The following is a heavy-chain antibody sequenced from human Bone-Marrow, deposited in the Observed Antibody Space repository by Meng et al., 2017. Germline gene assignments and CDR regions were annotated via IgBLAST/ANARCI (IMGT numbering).Heavy chain of an antibody. CDR1: GFTVSSNY. Sequence: GGSLRLSCAASGFTVSSNYMSWVRQAPGKGLEWVSVIYSGGSTYYADSVKGRFTISRDNSKNTLYLQMNSLRAEDTAVYYCARDYTSLNNAFDIWGQGTMVTGSS. CDR2: IYSGGST. D-gene: IGHD3-16*01. V-gene: IGHV3-66*02. J-gene: IGHJ3*02. CDR3: ARDYTSLNNAFDI.